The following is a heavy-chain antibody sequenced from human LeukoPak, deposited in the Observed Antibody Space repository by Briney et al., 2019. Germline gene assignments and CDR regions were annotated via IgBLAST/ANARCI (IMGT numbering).Heavy chain of an antibody. Sequence: SGPTLVKPTQTLTLTCTFSGFSLSTSGVGVGWNRQPPGKALEWLALIYWDDDKRYSPSLKSRLTITKDTSKNQVVLTMTNMDPVDTATYHCAHSKAGIAADVNWGQGTLVTVSS. J-gene: IGHJ4*02. D-gene: IGHD6-13*01. CDR2: IYWDDDK. V-gene: IGHV2-5*02. CDR3: AHSKAGIAADVN. CDR1: GFSLSTSGVG.